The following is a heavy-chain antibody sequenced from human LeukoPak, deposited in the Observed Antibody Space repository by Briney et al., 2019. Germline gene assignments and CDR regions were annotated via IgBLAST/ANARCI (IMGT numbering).Heavy chain of an antibody. V-gene: IGHV4-59*08. CDR3: ARQFQLYYFDY. CDR1: GGSISSYY. D-gene: IGHD2-2*01. J-gene: IGHJ4*02. CDR2: VYYSGST. Sequence: SETLSLTCTVSGGSISSYYWSWIRQPPGKGLEWIAYVYYSGSTNYNPPLKSRVTISVDTSKNQFSLKLSSVTAADTAVYYCARQFQLYYFDYWGQGTLVTVSS.